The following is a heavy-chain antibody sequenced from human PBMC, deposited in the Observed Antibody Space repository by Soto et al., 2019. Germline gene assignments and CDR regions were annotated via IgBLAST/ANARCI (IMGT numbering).Heavy chain of an antibody. Sequence: GASVKVSCKASGGTFSSYAISWVRQAPGQGLEWMGGIIPIFGTANYAQKSQGRVTITADESTSTAYMELSSLRSEDTAVYYCARGGRYFAIFGVVITAGGYFDYWGQGTLVTVSS. CDR3: ARGGRYFAIFGVVITAGGYFDY. J-gene: IGHJ4*02. CDR1: GGTFSSYA. V-gene: IGHV1-69*13. CDR2: IIPIFGTA. D-gene: IGHD3-3*01.